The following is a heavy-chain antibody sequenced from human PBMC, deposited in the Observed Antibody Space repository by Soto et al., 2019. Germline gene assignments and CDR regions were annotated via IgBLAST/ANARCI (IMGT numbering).Heavy chain of an antibody. Sequence: PSETLSLTCAVYGGSFSGYYWSWIRQPPGKGLEWIGEINHSGSTNYNPSIKSRVTISVDTSKNQFSLKLSSVTAADTAVYYCATTYYYDSSGYYPDAFDIWGQGTMVTVSS. CDR2: INHSGST. CDR1: GGSFSGYY. V-gene: IGHV4-34*01. J-gene: IGHJ3*02. CDR3: ATTYYYDSSGYYPDAFDI. D-gene: IGHD3-22*01.